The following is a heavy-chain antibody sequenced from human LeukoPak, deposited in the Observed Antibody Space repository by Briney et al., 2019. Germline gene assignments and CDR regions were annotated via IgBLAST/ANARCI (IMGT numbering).Heavy chain of an antibody. CDR3: ARDRLTYYFDY. CDR1: GGSISSYY. V-gene: IGHV4-59*01. CDR2: IYYSGST. J-gene: IGHJ4*02. D-gene: IGHD3-16*01. Sequence: LETLSLTCTVSGGSISSYYWSWIRQPPGKGLEWIGYIYYSGSTNYNPSLKSRVTISVDTSKNQFSLKLSSVTAADTAVYYCARDRLTYYFDYWGQGTLVTVSS.